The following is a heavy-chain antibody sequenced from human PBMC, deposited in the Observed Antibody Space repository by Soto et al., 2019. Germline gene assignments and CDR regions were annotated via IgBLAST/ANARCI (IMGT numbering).Heavy chain of an antibody. CDR1: GGSISSYY. Sequence: ETLSLTCTVSGGSISSYYWSWIRQPPGKGLEWIGYIYYSGSTNYNPSLKSRVTISVDTSKNQFSLKLTSVTAADTAVYYCARGLPSRYYGGDWLDPCGQGPLVTVYS. CDR2: IYYSGST. CDR3: ARGLPSRYYGGDWLDP. D-gene: IGHD3-22*01. J-gene: IGHJ5*02. V-gene: IGHV4-59*01.